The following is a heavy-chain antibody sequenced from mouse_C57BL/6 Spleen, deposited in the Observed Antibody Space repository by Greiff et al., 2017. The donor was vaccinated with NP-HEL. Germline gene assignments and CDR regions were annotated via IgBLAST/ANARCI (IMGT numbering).Heavy chain of an antibody. CDR2: INPYNGDT. J-gene: IGHJ3*01. CDR3: AREGIYYDYDWAFAY. Sequence: EVKLQQSGPELVKPGDSVKISCKASGYSFTGYFMNWVMQSHGKSLEWIGRINPYNGDTFYNQKFKGKATLTVDKSSSTAHMELRSLTSEDSAVYYCAREGIYYDYDWAFAYWGQGTLVTVSA. V-gene: IGHV1-20*01. CDR1: GYSFTGYF. D-gene: IGHD2-4*01.